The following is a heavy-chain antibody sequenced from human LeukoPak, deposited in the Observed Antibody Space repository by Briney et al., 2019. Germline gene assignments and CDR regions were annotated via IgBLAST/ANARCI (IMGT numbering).Heavy chain of an antibody. CDR2: NSYDGSNR. V-gene: IGHV3-30*18. D-gene: IGHD2-15*01. CDR1: GFTFNSYG. CDR3: AKSHRAYCSGGTCLGLDAFDI. J-gene: IGHJ3*02. Sequence: GGPLRLSCAASGFTFNSYGIHWVRQAPGKGLEWVAFNSYDGSNRYYADSVKGRFTISRDNSKNALYLQMNSLRTEDTAVYYCAKSHRAYCSGGTCLGLDAFDIWGQGTMVTVSS.